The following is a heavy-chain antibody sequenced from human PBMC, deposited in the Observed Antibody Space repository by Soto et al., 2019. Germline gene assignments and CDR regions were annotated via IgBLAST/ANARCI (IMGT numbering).Heavy chain of an antibody. CDR3: ARRELVSCGGDCYSKYFQY. J-gene: IGHJ1*01. CDR2: IKNDGSDK. Sequence: GGSLRLSCAASGFSFSNYWMTWVRQVPGKGLEWVANIKNDGSDKYYGASVKGRFTISRDNAKNSLYLQMDSLRAEDTAVYYCARRELVSCGGDCYSKYFQYWGQGT. V-gene: IGHV3-7*01. CDR1: GFSFSNYW. D-gene: IGHD2-21*02.